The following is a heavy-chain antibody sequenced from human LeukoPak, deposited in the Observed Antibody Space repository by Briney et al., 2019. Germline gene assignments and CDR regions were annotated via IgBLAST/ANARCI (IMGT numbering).Heavy chain of an antibody. CDR1: GFTFSSYG. V-gene: IGHV3-30*18. Sequence: PGRSLRLSCAASGFTFSSYGMHWVRQAPGKGLEWVAVISYDGSNKYYADSVKGRFTISRDNSKNTLYLQMNSLRAEDTAVYYCAKEYPPYCGGDCYSWRDYFDYWGQGTLVTVSS. CDR2: ISYDGSNK. D-gene: IGHD2-21*02. J-gene: IGHJ4*02. CDR3: AKEYPPYCGGDCYSWRDYFDY.